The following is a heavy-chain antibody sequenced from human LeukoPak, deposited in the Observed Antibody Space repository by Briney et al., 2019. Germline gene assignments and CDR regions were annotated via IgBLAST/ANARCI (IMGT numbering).Heavy chain of an antibody. Sequence: SETLSLTCAVYGGSFSGYYWSWIRQPPGKGLEWIGEINHSGSTNYNPSLKSRVTISVDTSKNQFSLKLSSVTAADTAVYYCARSKQQWEPYYYFDYWGQGTLVTVSS. J-gene: IGHJ4*02. CDR3: ARSKQQWEPYYYFDY. CDR2: INHSGST. D-gene: IGHD1-26*01. CDR1: GGSFSGYY. V-gene: IGHV4-34*01.